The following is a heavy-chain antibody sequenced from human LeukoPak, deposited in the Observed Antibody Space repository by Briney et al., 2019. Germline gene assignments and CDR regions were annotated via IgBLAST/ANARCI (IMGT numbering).Heavy chain of an antibody. CDR3: ARRKRPLSYSSSWYDY. CDR1: GFC. Sequence: GGSLGLSCAVSGFCWVRQAPGKGPEWVAIIWYDESKKYYADSVKGRFTISRDNSKNTLYLQMNSLRAEDTAVYYCARRKRPLSYSSSWYDYWGQGTLVTVSS. D-gene: IGHD6-13*01. V-gene: IGHV3-33*07. J-gene: IGHJ4*02. CDR2: IWYDESKK.